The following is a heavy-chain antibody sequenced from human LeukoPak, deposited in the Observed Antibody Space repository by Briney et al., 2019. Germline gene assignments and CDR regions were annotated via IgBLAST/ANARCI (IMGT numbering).Heavy chain of an antibody. J-gene: IGHJ4*02. CDR2: IYHSGST. D-gene: IGHD5-18*01. Sequence: SETLSLTCTVSGYSISRGYYWGWIRQPPGKGLEWIGSIYHSGSTYYNPSLTSRLTLSADTSKNQFSLRLGSVTAADTAVYYCATIKRGYPYGYFDFWGQGILVTVSS. CDR1: GYSISRGYY. CDR3: ATIKRGYPYGYFDF. V-gene: IGHV4-38-2*02.